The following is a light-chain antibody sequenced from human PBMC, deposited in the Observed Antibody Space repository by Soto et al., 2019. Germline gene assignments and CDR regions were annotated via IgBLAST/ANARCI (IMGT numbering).Light chain of an antibody. Sequence: QSVLTQPPSASGSPGQSVTISCTGTSSDVGGYNYVSWYQQHPGKAPKLMIYEVSKRPSGVSDRFSGSKSGNTASLTVSGLPAEDEADYYCSSYAGSNNSVFGTGTKVTVL. CDR3: SSYAGSNNSV. CDR1: SSDVGGYNY. CDR2: EVS. V-gene: IGLV2-8*01. J-gene: IGLJ1*01.